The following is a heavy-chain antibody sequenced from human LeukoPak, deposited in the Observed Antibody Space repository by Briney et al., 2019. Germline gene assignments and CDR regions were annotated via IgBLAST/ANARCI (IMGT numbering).Heavy chain of an antibody. D-gene: IGHD1-7*01. Sequence: GSLRLSCAASGFTFSDYYMSWIRQAPGKGLEWVSYISSSGSTIYYADSVKGRFTISRDNAKNSLYLQMNSMRAEDTAVYYCARVNWNYMGHWFDPWGQGTLVTVSS. CDR1: GFTFSDYY. CDR3: ARVNWNYMGHWFDP. V-gene: IGHV3-11*01. CDR2: ISSSGSTI. J-gene: IGHJ5*02.